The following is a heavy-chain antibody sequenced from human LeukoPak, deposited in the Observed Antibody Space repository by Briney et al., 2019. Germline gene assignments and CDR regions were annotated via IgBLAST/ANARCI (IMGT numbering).Heavy chain of an antibody. J-gene: IGHJ6*02. CDR2: INHSGST. V-gene: IGHV4-34*01. Sequence: PGGSLRLSCAASGFTFSSYNMNWVRQSPGKGLEWIGEINHSGSTNYNPSLKSRVTISVDTSKNQFSLKLSSVTAADTAVYYCARGRTELLWFGELIGGYYYYGMDVWGQGTTVTVSS. D-gene: IGHD3-10*01. CDR1: GFTFSSYN. CDR3: ARGRTELLWFGELIGGYYYYGMDV.